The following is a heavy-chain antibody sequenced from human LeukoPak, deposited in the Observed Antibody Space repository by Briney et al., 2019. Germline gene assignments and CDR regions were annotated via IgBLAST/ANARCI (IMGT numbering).Heavy chain of an antibody. V-gene: IGHV3-74*01. CDR1: GFTFSRYW. D-gene: IGHD1-26*01. Sequence: PGGSLRLSCAASGFTFSRYWMHWVRQGPGKELIWVARMNEDGSITNYADSVRGRFTISRDNARNTLYLQMNSLRAEDTALYYCSKDLSGRDDSWSRGTLVTVSS. CDR3: SKDLSGRDDS. CDR2: MNEDGSIT. J-gene: IGHJ4*02.